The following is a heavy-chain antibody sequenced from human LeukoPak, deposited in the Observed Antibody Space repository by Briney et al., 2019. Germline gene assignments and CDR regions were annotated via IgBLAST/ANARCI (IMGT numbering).Heavy chain of an antibody. J-gene: IGHJ4*02. CDR1: GGSIRSSRYY. Sequence: SETLSLICTVSGGSIRSSRYYWGWIPQSTGKRLEWMGSVSFFGNSYCRSSLLSRLTISIDMSKTQISLNLTSVTAADRAFYSCATHGAGSYFESWDQGTLVTVSS. CDR3: ATHGAGSYFES. CDR2: VSFFGNS. V-gene: IGHV4-39*01. D-gene: IGHD3-10*01.